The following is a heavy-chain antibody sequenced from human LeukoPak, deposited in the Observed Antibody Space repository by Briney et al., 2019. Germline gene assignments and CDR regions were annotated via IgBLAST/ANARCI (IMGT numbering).Heavy chain of an antibody. J-gene: IGHJ3*02. D-gene: IGHD6-19*01. V-gene: IGHV4-39*07. CDR2: IYYSGST. CDR3: ARVSSQSDAFDI. CDR1: GVSIGTSSYY. Sequence: SSETLSLTCTVSGVSIGTSSYYWGWIRQSPGKGLEWIGSIYYSGSTYYNPSLKSRVTISVDTSKNQFSLKLSSVTAADTAVYYCARVSSQSDAFDIWGQGTMVTVSS.